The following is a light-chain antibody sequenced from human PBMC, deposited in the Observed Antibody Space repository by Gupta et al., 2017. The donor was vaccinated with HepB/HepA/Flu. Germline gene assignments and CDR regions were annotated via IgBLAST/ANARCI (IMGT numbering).Light chain of an antibody. CDR3: NSYTTRSTVV. J-gene: IGLJ2*01. CDR2: GGN. V-gene: IGLV2-14*03. Sequence: QSALTQPASVSGSPGPSITISCSGTSSDVGAYDHVSWYQHHPGKAPKLMIYGGNNRPSGVSDRFSGSKSGNTASLSSSGLQAEDEADYFGNSYTTRSTVVFGGGTKLTVL. CDR1: SSDVGAYDH.